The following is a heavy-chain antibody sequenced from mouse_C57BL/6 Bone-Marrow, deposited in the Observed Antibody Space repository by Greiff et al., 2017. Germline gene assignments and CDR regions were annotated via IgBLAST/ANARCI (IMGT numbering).Heavy chain of an antibody. Sequence: VQLQQSGAELMKPGASVTLSCKATGYTFTGYWIEWVKQRPGHGLEWIGEILPGSGSTNYHEKFKGKATVTADTSSNTAYMQLSSLTTEDSAIYYCARFTTVALDVWGTGTTVTVSS. CDR2: ILPGSGST. CDR1: GYTFTGYW. J-gene: IGHJ1*03. CDR3: ARFTTVALDV. V-gene: IGHV1-9*01. D-gene: IGHD1-1*01.